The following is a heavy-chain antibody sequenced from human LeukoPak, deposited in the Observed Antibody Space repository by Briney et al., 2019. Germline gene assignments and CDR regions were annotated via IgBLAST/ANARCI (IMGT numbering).Heavy chain of an antibody. CDR1: GGSISGYY. CDR2: INHSGST. V-gene: IGHV4-34*01. Sequence: SETLSLTCAVYGGSISGYYWSWIRQPPGKGLEWIGEINHSGSTNYNPSLKSRVTISVDTSKNQFSLKLSSVTAADTAVYYCARRLSVTTFILDQAKYYFDYWGQGTLVTVSS. CDR3: ARRLSVTTFILDQAKYYFDY. D-gene: IGHD4-17*01. J-gene: IGHJ4*02.